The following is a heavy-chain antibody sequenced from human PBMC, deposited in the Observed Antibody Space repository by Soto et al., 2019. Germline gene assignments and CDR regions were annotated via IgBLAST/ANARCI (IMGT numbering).Heavy chain of an antibody. J-gene: IGHJ4*02. CDR2: ISHTGGTT. Sequence: EVQLLESGGGLVQPGGSLRLSCAASGFTFTTYAMTWVRQAPGRGLQWVSSISHTGGTTYYGDSVKGRFTISRDNSRNTLYFQMNSLRVDDTVVYFCAKILPSAATGYWGQGTLVTVSS. D-gene: IGHD2-15*01. CDR1: GFTFTTYA. CDR3: AKILPSAATGY. V-gene: IGHV3-23*01.